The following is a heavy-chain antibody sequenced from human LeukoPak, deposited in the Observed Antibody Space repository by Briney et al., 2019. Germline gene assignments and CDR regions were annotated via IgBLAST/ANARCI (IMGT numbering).Heavy chain of an antibody. V-gene: IGHV1-2*02. D-gene: IGHD4-17*01. Sequence: ASVKVSCKASGYTFTGYYMYWVRQAPGQGLEWMGWINPNSGGTNYAQKFQGRVTMTRDTSISTAYMELSRLRSDDTAMYYCAGILTTVTTMDYWGQGTLVTVSS. CDR1: GYTFTGYY. J-gene: IGHJ4*02. CDR2: INPNSGGT. CDR3: AGILTTVTTMDY.